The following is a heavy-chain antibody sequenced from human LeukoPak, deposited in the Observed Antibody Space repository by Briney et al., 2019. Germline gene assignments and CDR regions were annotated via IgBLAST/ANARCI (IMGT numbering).Heavy chain of an antibody. D-gene: IGHD1-20*01. CDR1: GFTFSTYA. CDR2: ISGSGDDT. Sequence: GGSLRLSCAASGFTFSTYAMSWVRQAPGKGLEWVSTISGSGDDTHYADAVKGRFTISRDNSKNTLYLQMNSLRAEDTAVYYCAKGPSLGITAFYFDYWGQGTLVTVSS. CDR3: AKGPSLGITAFYFDY. V-gene: IGHV3-23*01. J-gene: IGHJ4*02.